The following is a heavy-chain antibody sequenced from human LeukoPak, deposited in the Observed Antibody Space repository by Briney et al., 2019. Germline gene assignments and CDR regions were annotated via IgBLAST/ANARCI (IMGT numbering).Heavy chain of an antibody. CDR1: GYTFTSYY. V-gene: IGHV1-46*01. J-gene: IGHJ6*02. D-gene: IGHD2-8*01. Sequence: ASVKVSCKASGYTFTSYYMHWVRQAPGQGLEWMGIINPSGGSTSYAQKFQGRVTMTRDTSTSTVYMELSSLRSDDTAVYYCARWVSDYYYGMDVWGQGTTVTVSS. CDR3: ARWVSDYYYGMDV. CDR2: INPSGGST.